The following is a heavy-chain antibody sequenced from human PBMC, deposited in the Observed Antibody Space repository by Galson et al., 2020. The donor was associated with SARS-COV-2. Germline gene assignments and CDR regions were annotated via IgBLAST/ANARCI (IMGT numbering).Heavy chain of an antibody. CDR1: GYTLTELS. V-gene: IGHV1-24*01. CDR2: FDPEDGET. Sequence: RQDASVNVSCKVSGYTLTELSMHWVRQAPGKGLEWMGGFDPEDGETIYAQKFQGRVTMTEDTSTDTAYMELSSLRSEDTAVYYCATRTIFGVANWFDPGGQGTLVTFSS. J-gene: IGHJ5*02. CDR3: ATRTIFGVANWFDP. D-gene: IGHD3-3*01.